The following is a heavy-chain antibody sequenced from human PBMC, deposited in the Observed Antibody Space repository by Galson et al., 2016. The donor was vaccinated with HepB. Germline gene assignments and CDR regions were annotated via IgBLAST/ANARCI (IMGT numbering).Heavy chain of an antibody. Sequence: SLRLSCAASRFPFKVYAMNWFRQAPGKGLEWASLIANALNAENRHYADSVNGRFTISRDDANSFLYLHMSSLRVEDTAVYYCAPDYDSSGHFEADWGQGTLVTVS. CDR1: RFPFKVYA. V-gene: IGHV3-23*01. D-gene: IGHD3-22*01. CDR3: APDYDSSGHFEAD. J-gene: IGHJ4*02. CDR2: IANALNAENR.